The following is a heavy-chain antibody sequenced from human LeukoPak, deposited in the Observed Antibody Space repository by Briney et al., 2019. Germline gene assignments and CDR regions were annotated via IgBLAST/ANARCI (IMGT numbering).Heavy chain of an antibody. Sequence: GASVKVSCKASGGTFTSYYMHWVRQAPGQGLEWMGIINPSGGSTSYAQKFQGRVTMTRDTYTSTVYMELSSLRSEDTAVYYCARAHTRYYYGLDYWGQGTLVTVSS. CDR1: GGTFTSYY. D-gene: IGHD3-10*01. V-gene: IGHV1-46*01. J-gene: IGHJ4*02. CDR3: ARAHTRYYYGLDY. CDR2: INPSGGST.